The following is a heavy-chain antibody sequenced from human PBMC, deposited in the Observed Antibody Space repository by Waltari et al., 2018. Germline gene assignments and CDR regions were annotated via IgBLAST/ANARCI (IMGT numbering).Heavy chain of an antibody. V-gene: IGHV3-30*02. CDR3: AKDVKDWGLARPNWFDP. D-gene: IGHD3-16*01. CDR2: IRYDGRNK. Sequence: VQLVESGGGVVHPGWCLRLSCAASGFTFSSYGMHWVRQAPGKVLERVAVIRYDGRNKYDADSGKGRVTIYRDNSKNTLYLQMNSLRAEDTAVYYCAKDVKDWGLARPNWFDPWGQGTLVIVSS. CDR1: GFTFSSYG. J-gene: IGHJ5*02.